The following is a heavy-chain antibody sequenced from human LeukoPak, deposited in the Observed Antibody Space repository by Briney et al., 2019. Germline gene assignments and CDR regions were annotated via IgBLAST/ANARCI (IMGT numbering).Heavy chain of an antibody. CDR1: GFTFDDYA. J-gene: IGHJ3*02. D-gene: IGHD6-13*01. CDR3: AKDRLRQAAGDDALDI. V-gene: IGHV3-9*01. CDR2: ISWNSGSI. Sequence: GGSLRLSCAASGFTFDDYAMHWVRQAPGKGLEWVSGISWNSGSIGYADSVKGRFTISRDNAKNSLYLQMNGLRAEDTALYYCAKDRLRQAAGDDALDIWGQGTMVTVSS.